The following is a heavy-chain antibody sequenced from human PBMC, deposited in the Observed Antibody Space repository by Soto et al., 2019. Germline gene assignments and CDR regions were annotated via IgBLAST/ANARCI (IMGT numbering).Heavy chain of an antibody. CDR1: GGXISSSSYY. CDR2: IYYSGNT. D-gene: IGHD6-19*01. CDR3: ARHVAGYSSGLDY. J-gene: IGHJ4*02. Sequence: SETLSLTCTVSGGXISSSSYYWGWIRQPPGKGLEWIGSIYYSGNTYYNPSLKSRVTISVDTSKNQFSLKLSSVTAADTAVYYCARHVAGYSSGLDYWGQGTLVTVSS. V-gene: IGHV4-39*01.